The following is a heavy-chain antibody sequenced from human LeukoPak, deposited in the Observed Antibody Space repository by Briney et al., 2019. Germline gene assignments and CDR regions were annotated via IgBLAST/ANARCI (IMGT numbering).Heavy chain of an antibody. CDR3: ARGGGGVVVVAAENWFDP. V-gene: IGHV1-2*02. CDR2: INPNSGGT. J-gene: IGHJ5*02. D-gene: IGHD2-15*01. Sequence: VASVKVSCKASGHTFTGYYMHWVRQAPGQGLEWMGWINPNSGGTNYAQKFQGRVTMTRDTSISTAYMELSRLRSDDTAVYYCARGGGGVVVVAAENWFDPWGQGTLVTVSS. CDR1: GHTFTGYY.